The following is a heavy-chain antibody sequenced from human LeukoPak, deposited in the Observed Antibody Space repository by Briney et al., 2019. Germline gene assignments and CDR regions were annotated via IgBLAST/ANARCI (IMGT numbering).Heavy chain of an antibody. CDR3: ARVGYSSSRNFDY. Sequence: SVKVSCKASGYTFTSYGISWVRQAPGQGLEWMGRIIPILGIANYAQKFQGRVTITADKSTSTAYMELSSLRSEDTAVYYCARVGYSSSRNFDYWGQGTLVTVSS. V-gene: IGHV1-69*04. CDR1: GYTFTSYG. J-gene: IGHJ4*02. CDR2: IIPILGIA. D-gene: IGHD6-13*01.